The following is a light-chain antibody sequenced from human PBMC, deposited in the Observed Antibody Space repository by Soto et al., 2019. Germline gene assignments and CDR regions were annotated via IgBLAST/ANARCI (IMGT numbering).Light chain of an antibody. V-gene: IGLV2-14*01. CDR1: SSDVGTYNY. CDR3: SAYTRTSTIV. CDR2: EVS. Sequence: QSLLTQPASVSGSPGQSSTISCTGTSSDVGTYNYVSWYQQHPGKAPRLMIFEVSNRPSGVSNRFSGSKSGNTASLTISGLQVEDEADYYCSAYTRTSTIVFGIGTKVTIL. J-gene: IGLJ1*01.